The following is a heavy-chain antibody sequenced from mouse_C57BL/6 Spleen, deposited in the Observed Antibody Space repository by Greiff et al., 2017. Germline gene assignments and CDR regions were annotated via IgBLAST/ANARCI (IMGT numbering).Heavy chain of an antibody. CDR2: ISGGGGNT. V-gene: IGHV5-9*01. J-gene: IGHJ1*03. D-gene: IGHD1-1*01. CDR3: ARQDYGSSYGYFDV. Sequence: EVQRVESGGGLVKPGGSLKLSCAASGFTFSSYTMSWVRQTPEKRLEWVATISGGGGNTYYPDSVKGRFTISRDNAKNTLYLQMSSLRSEDTALYYCARQDYGSSYGYFDVWGTGTTVTVSS. CDR1: GFTFSSYT.